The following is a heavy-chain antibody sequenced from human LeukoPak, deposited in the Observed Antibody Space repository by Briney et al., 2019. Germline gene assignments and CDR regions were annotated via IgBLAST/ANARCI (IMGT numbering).Heavy chain of an antibody. CDR1: GFTFSNAW. CDR2: IWYGGSNK. Sequence: GGSLRLSCAASGFTFSNAWMSWVRQAPGKGLEWVAVIWYGGSNKYYADSVKGRFTISRDNSKNTLYLQMNSLRAEDTAVYYCAKDGMGGYFDYWGQGTLVTVSS. D-gene: IGHD1-26*01. V-gene: IGHV3-30*02. CDR3: AKDGMGGYFDY. J-gene: IGHJ4*02.